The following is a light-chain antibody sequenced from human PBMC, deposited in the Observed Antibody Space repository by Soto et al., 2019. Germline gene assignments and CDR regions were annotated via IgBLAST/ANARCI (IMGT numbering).Light chain of an antibody. J-gene: IGLJ1*01. V-gene: IGLV2-14*01. CDR1: SSDVGGYNY. Sequence: QSVLTQPASVSGSPGQSITISCTGTSSDVGGYNYVSWYQQHPGKAPKLMIYDVSNRPSGVSNRFSGSKSGNTASLTISGLHAEDEADYYCSSYTSSSTYGFGTGTKVTVL. CDR2: DVS. CDR3: SSYTSSSTYG.